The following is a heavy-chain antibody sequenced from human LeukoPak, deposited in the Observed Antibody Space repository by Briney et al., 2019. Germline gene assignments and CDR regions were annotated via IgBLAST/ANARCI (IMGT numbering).Heavy chain of an antibody. CDR1: GFTFSDYY. CDR3: ARDEPNSGYDFRAFDY. J-gene: IGHJ4*02. Sequence: GGSLRLSCAASGFTFSDYYMSWIRQAPGEGLEWVSYISSGGSTIYYADSVEGRFTISRDNAKNSLHLQMHSLRAEDTAVYYCARDEPNSGYDFRAFDYWGQGILVTVSS. V-gene: IGHV3-11*01. CDR2: ISSGGSTI. D-gene: IGHD5-12*01.